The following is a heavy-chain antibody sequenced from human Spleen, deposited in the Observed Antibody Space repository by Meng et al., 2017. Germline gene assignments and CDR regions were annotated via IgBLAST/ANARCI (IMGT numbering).Heavy chain of an antibody. V-gene: IGHV3-20*04. CDR3: ARFCMITFGGVIVTNYYGMDV. CDR2: IIWNGGST. J-gene: IGHJ6*02. D-gene: IGHD3-16*02. Sequence: GGSLRLSCAASGFTFVDYGMSWFRQAPGKGLEWVSGIIWNGGSTGYADSVKGRFTISRDNDKNSLYLQLNSLRAEDTALYYCARFCMITFGGVIVTNYYGMDVWGQGTTVTVSS. CDR1: GFTFVDYG.